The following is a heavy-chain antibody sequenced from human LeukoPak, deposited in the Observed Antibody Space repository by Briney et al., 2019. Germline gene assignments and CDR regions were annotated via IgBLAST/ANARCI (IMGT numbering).Heavy chain of an antibody. CDR1: GGSISSSSYY. CDR3: ARVRYYGSGSLDY. D-gene: IGHD3-10*01. CDR2: IYYSGST. J-gene: IGHJ4*02. V-gene: IGHV4-39*07. Sequence: SETLSLTCTVSGGSISSSSYYWGWIRQPPGKGLEWIGSIYYSGSTYYSPSLKSRVTISVDTSKNQFSLKLSSVTAADTAVYYCARVRYYGSGSLDYWGQGTLVTVSS.